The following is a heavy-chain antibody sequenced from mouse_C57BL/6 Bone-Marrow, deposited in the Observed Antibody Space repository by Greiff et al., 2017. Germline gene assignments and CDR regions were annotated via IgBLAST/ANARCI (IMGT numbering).Heavy chain of an antibody. Sequence: VQLQQSGAELVRPGTSVKLSCKASGYTFTSYWMHWVKQRPGQGLEWIGVIDPSDSYTNYNQKFKGKATLTVDTSSSTAYMQLSSLTSEDSAVYYCARGSGPLAMDYWGRGTSVTVSS. V-gene: IGHV1-59*01. CDR1: GYTFTSYW. CDR3: ARGSGPLAMDY. J-gene: IGHJ4*01. CDR2: IDPSDSYT. D-gene: IGHD3-2*02.